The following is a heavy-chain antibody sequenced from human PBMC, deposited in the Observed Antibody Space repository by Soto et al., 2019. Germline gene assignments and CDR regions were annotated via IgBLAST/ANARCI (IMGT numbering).Heavy chain of an antibody. CDR1: GGSFSGYY. J-gene: IGHJ4*02. CDR3: AGRITMVRGADLNY. Sequence: SETLSLTCAVYGGSFSGYYWSWIRQPPGKGLEWIGEINHSGSTNYNPSLKSRVTMSVDTSKNQFSLKLSSVTAADTAVYYCAGRITMVRGADLNYWGQGTLVTVSS. D-gene: IGHD3-10*01. CDR2: INHSGST. V-gene: IGHV4-34*01.